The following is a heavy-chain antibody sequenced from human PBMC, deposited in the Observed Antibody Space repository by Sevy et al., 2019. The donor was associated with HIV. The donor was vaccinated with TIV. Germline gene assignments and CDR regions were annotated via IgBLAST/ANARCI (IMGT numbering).Heavy chain of an antibody. CDR2: FDSNDIT. Sequence: GGSLRLSCEASGFTLSSYTMNWVRQSPEKGLEWVATFDSNDITHYVDSVKGRFIIYRDNAKNSLFLQMSSLRDDDTAMYFCMSDGRAIASHFDYWGRGTLVTVSS. CDR1: GFTLSSYT. J-gene: IGHJ4*02. V-gene: IGHV3-48*02. CDR3: MSDGRAIASHFDY. D-gene: IGHD1-26*01.